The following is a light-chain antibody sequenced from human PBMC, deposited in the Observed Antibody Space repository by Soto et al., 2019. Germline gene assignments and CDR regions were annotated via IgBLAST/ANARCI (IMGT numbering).Light chain of an antibody. CDR3: CSYAGSHVLV. Sequence: QSVLTQPRSVSGSPGQSVTISCTGPSSDVGGLHSVSWYQQRPGTAPKLMIFDVTKRPSGVPDRFSGSKSDNTASLTISGLHPEDEADYYCCSYAGSHVLVFGTGTKGTVL. J-gene: IGLJ1*01. CDR1: SSDVGGLHS. CDR2: DVT. V-gene: IGLV2-11*01.